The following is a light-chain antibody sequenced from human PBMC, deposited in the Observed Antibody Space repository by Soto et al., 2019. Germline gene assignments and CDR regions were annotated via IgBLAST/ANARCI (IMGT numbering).Light chain of an antibody. CDR3: VLYMGSGIWV. V-gene: IGLV8-61*01. CDR1: SGSVSTSYY. CDR2: STN. J-gene: IGLJ3*02. Sequence: QTVVTQEPSFXXSXXXXXTLTCGLSSGSVSTSYYPSWYQQTPGQAPRTLIYSTNTRSSGVPDRFSGSILGNKAALTITGAQADDESDYYCVLYMGSGIWVFGGGTKVTVL.